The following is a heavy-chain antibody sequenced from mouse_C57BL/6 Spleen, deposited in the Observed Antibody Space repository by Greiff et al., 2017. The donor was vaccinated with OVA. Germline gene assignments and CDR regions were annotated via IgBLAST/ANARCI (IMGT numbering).Heavy chain of an antibody. D-gene: IGHD4-1*01. V-gene: IGHV2-6-1*01. CDR3: ARHKLGPNWYFDV. J-gene: IGHJ1*03. CDR1: GFSLTSYG. CDR2: IWSDGST. Sequence: VQLQQSGPGLVAPSQSLSITCTVSGFSLTSYGVHWVRQPPGKGLEWLVVIWSDGSTTYNSALKSRLSISKDNSKSQVFLKMNSLQTDDTAMYYCARHKLGPNWYFDVWGTGTTVTVSS.